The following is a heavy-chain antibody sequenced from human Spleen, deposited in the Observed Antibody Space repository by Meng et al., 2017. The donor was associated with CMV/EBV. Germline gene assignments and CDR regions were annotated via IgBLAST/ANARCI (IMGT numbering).Heavy chain of an antibody. CDR1: GGSFSGYY. D-gene: IGHD2/OR15-2a*01. J-gene: IGHJ6*02. CDR2: VNDSGST. CDR3: ARGLSSYDHYGMDV. V-gene: IGHV4-34*01. Sequence: SETLSLTCAVYGGSFSGYYWGWIRQPPGKGLEWIGEVNDSGSTNYNPSLKSRVTISVDTSKNQFSLKVRSVTAADTAVYYCARGLSSYDHYGMDVWGQGTTVTVSS.